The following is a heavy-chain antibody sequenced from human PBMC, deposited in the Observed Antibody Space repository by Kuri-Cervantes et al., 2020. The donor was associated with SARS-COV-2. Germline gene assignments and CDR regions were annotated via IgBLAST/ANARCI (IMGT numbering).Heavy chain of an antibody. V-gene: IGHV1-69*06. D-gene: IGHD2-2*01. CDR2: IIPLFGTT. Sequence: SVKVSCKASGGTFSSYAVTWVRQVPGQGFEWMGRIIPLFGTTIYAEKFRDRVTFTADKSTNTAYMELSSLRSEDTAVYYCARPYCTTTTFYDGTFDSWGQGTLVTVSS. J-gene: IGHJ4*02. CDR1: GGTFSSYA. CDR3: ARPYCTTTTFYDGTFDS.